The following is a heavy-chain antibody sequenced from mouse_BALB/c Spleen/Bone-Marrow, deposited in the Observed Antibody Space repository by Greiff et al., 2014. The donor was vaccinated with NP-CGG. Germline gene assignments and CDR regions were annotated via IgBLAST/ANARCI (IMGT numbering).Heavy chain of an antibody. V-gene: IGHV5-6*01. J-gene: IGHJ3*01. D-gene: IGHD2-4*01. CDR1: GFTFSSYG. CDR2: ISSGGSYT. Sequence: VHVKQSGGDLVKPGGSLKLSCAASGFTFSSYGMSWVRQTPDKRLEWVATISSGGSYTYYPDSVKGRFTISRDNAKNTLYLQMSSLKSEDTAMYYCARQDYDWFAYWGQGTLVTVSA. CDR3: ARQDYDWFAY.